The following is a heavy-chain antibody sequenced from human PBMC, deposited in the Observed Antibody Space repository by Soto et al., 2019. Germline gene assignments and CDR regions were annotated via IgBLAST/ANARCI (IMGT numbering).Heavy chain of an antibody. Sequence: EVQLVESGGGLVKPGGSLRLSCAASGFTFSEAWLNWFRQAPGKGLEWVGRIKSKAAGGTTDYVAPVKGRFTISRVDSTNTLFLQMNSLKTEDTAVYYCTTDSPVAGGGPLWGQGTLVTVSS. D-gene: IGHD6-19*01. J-gene: IGHJ4*02. CDR3: TTDSPVAGGGPL. CDR2: IKSKAAGGTT. CDR1: GFTFSEAW. V-gene: IGHV3-15*07.